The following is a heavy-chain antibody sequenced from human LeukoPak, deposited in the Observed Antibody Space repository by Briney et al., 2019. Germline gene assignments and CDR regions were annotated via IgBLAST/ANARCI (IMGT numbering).Heavy chain of an antibody. V-gene: IGHV3-48*04. CDR1: GFTFSTYT. CDR3: AKDISLAYYYDSSGSDGGFDY. CDR2: IRSTGSTI. J-gene: IGHJ4*02. D-gene: IGHD3-22*01. Sequence: GGSLRLSCAASGFTFSTYTMNWVRQAPGKGLEGLSYIRSTGSTIYYADSVRGRFTISRDNAKNSLYLQMNSLRAEDTALYYCAKDISLAYYYDSSGSDGGFDYWGQGTLVTVSS.